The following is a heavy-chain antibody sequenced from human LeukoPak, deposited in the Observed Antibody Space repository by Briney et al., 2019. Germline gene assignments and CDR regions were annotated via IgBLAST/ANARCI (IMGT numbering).Heavy chain of an antibody. CDR1: GGTFSSYA. Sequence: SVKVSCKASGGTFSSYAISWVRQAPGQGLEWMGRIIPILGIANYAQKFQGRVTITADKSTSTAYMEQSSLRSEDTAVYYCAKDHYYDSSGYYLPEYFQHWGQGTLVSVSS. J-gene: IGHJ1*01. CDR2: IIPILGIA. CDR3: AKDHYYDSSGYYLPEYFQH. D-gene: IGHD3-22*01. V-gene: IGHV1-69*04.